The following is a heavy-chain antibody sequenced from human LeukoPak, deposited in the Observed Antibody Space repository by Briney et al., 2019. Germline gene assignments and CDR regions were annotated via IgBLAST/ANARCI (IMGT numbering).Heavy chain of an antibody. D-gene: IGHD2-21*02. J-gene: IGHJ4*02. Sequence: SETLSLTCTVSGDSINNNYWSWIRQPPGKRLESMGYIYNSGSTKYNPSLTSQVTISLDPSKNQFSLKLTSVTAADTAVYYCASTPLGMVTPCFDYWGQGNLVTVSS. CDR2: IYNSGST. V-gene: IGHV4-59*01. CDR3: ASTPLGMVTPCFDY. CDR1: GDSINNNY.